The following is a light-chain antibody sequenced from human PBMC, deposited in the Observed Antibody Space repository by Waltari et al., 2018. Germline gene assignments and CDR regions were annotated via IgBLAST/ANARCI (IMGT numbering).Light chain of an antibody. V-gene: IGLV2-14*03. CDR3: TSKTTSNTLV. Sequence: QSALTQPGSVSGAPGQSITISCTGTTIDVGGYDYVSWYQHYPGEAPKLILYDVANRPSGVAKRFSGSKSGSTASLTISGLQAEDEALYYCTSKTTSNTLVFGGGTKVTVL. CDR1: TIDVGGYDY. CDR2: DVA. J-gene: IGLJ3*02.